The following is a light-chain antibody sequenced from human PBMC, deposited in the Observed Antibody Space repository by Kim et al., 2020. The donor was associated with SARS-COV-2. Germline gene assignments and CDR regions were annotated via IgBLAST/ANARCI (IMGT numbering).Light chain of an antibody. J-gene: IGKJ3*01. Sequence: LCPGERATLSCRASQSVSSNLAWYQQRPGQAPRLLIYGASNRATGIPDRFSGSGSGTDFTLTISRLEPEDFAVYYCQQYGSLPFTFGPGTKVDIK. CDR1: QSVSSN. CDR2: GAS. CDR3: QQYGSLPFT. V-gene: IGKV3-20*01.